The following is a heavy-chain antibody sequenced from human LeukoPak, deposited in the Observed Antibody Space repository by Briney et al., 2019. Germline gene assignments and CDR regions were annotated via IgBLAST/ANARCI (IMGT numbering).Heavy chain of an antibody. V-gene: IGHV3-11*04. Sequence: GGSLRLSCVASGFSLSDYHMSWIRQAPGKGLEWVSYIGSTIYYTDSVKGRFTISRDNAKNSLYLQMNSLRAEDTAVYYCARDRGIVGTTGYYYMDVWGKGTTVTVSS. CDR3: ARDRGIVGTTGYYYMDV. CDR2: IGSTI. D-gene: IGHD1-26*01. CDR1: GFSLSDYH. J-gene: IGHJ6*03.